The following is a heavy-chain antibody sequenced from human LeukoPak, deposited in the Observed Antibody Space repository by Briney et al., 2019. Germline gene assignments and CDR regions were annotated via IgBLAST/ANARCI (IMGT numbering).Heavy chain of an antibody. CDR3: VRGRARAAIDI. CDR1: GFTVSSTY. CDR2: IFSGGSI. Sequence: PGGSLRLSCAASGFTVSSTYMNWVRQAPGKGLEWVSAIFSGGSIHYADPLRGRFTNSRDNSKNTLYLRMNSLRAEDTAVYYCVRGRARAAIDIWGQGTLVTVSS. J-gene: IGHJ3*02. V-gene: IGHV3-53*01.